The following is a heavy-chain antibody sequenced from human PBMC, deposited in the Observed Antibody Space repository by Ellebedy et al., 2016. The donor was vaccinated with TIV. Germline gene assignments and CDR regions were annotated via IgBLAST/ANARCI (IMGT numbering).Heavy chain of an antibody. Sequence: PGGSLRLSCVASGFNFNYNTMHWVRQAPGKGLEWVAVIWFDGSKKYYADSVKGRFTISRDDSKNTVYLQMNSLRAEDTAVYSCARDSDVTSHYDRLDSWGQGTLVTVSS. CDR2: IWFDGSKK. V-gene: IGHV3-33*08. CDR1: GFNFNYNT. D-gene: IGHD3-3*01. CDR3: ARDSDVTSHYDRLDS. J-gene: IGHJ4*02.